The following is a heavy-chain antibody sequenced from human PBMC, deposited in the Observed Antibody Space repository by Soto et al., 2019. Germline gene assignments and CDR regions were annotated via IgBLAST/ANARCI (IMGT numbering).Heavy chain of an antibody. CDR3: ARDLSLKYCSSTSCYSTNWFDP. J-gene: IGHJ5*02. V-gene: IGHV4-59*01. CDR2: IYYSGST. Sequence: SETLSLTCTVSGGSISSYYWSWIRQPPGKGLEWIGYIYYSGSTNYNPSLKSRVTISVDTSKNQFSLKLSSVTAADTAVYYCARDLSLKYCSSTSCYSTNWFDPWGQGTLVTVSS. CDR1: GGSISSYY. D-gene: IGHD2-2*01.